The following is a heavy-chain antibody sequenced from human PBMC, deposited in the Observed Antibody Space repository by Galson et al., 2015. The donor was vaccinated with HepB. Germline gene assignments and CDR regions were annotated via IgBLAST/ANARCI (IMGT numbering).Heavy chain of an antibody. J-gene: IGHJ5*02. Sequence: ETLSLTCTVSGGSISSYYWSWIRQPPGKGLEWIGYIYYSGSTNYNSSLKSRVTISVDTSKNQFSLKLSSVTAADTAVYYCAREQYRREGYDFWSGYYTGRWFDPWGQGTLVTVSS. CDR3: AREQYRREGYDFWSGYYTGRWFDP. CDR1: GGSISSYY. V-gene: IGHV4-59*01. CDR2: IYYSGST. D-gene: IGHD3-3*01.